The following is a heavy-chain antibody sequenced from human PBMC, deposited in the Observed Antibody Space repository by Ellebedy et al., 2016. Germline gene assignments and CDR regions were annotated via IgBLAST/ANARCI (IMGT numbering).Heavy chain of an antibody. CDR3: ARAPRSCIPYRDCFQYRYFDL. CDR1: GGSISSYY. D-gene: IGHD2-21*02. CDR2: IYYSGST. J-gene: IGHJ2*01. V-gene: IGHV4-59*01. Sequence: SETLSLXXTVSGGSISSYYWSWIRQPPGKGLEWIGYIYYSGSTNYNPSLKSRVTISVDTSKNQFSLKLSSVTAADTAVYYCARAPRSCIPYRDCFQYRYFDLWGRGTLVTVSS.